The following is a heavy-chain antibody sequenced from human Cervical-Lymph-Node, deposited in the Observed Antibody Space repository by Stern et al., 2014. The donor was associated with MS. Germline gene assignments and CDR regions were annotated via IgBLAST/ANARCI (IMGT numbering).Heavy chain of an antibody. J-gene: IGHJ2*01. Sequence: DQLVESGAEVKKPGSSVNVSCKASGGAFSDFAISWVRQAPGQGLEWMGTIITLFHSARYAQKFQGRVTITADESTSTAYIHLSSLSSDDTAVYYCARDKVTGGAYWYFDLWGRGTLVTVSS. CDR1: GGAFSDFA. V-gene: IGHV1-69*15. CDR2: IITLFHSA. CDR3: ARDKVTGGAYWYFDL. D-gene: IGHD2-21*02.